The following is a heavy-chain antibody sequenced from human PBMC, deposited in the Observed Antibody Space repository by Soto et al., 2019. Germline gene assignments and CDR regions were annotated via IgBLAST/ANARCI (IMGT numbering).Heavy chain of an antibody. V-gene: IGHV1-2*02. CDR2: INAHSGGT. Sequence: ASVKVSCKASGFSFTGYYIHWLRQAPGQGLEWMGWINAHSGGTEYAQRFQGRVTLTRDTSIATAYLTLTSLTSDDTALYYCAKDLTRQLAYWLDPWGQGTQVTVYS. J-gene: IGHJ5*02. CDR1: GFSFTGYY. D-gene: IGHD6-6*01. CDR3: AKDLTRQLAYWLDP.